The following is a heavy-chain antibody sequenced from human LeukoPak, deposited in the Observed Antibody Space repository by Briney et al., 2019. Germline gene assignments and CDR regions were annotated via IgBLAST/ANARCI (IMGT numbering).Heavy chain of an antibody. D-gene: IGHD6-19*01. CDR1: GFTFSSYG. V-gene: IGHV3-30*02. J-gene: IGHJ4*02. Sequence: PGGSLRLSCAASGFTFSSYGMHWVRQAPGKGLEWVAFIRYDGSNKYYADSVKGRFTISRDNSKNTLYLQMNSLRAEDTAVYYCAKDSKQWLVQRFDYWGQGTLVTVSS. CDR2: IRYDGSNK. CDR3: AKDSKQWLVQRFDY.